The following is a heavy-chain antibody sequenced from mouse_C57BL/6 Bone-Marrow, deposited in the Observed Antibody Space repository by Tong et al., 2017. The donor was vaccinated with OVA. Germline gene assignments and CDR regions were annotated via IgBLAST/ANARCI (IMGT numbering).Heavy chain of an antibody. CDR2: ISSGSSTI. J-gene: IGHJ2*01. V-gene: IGHV5-17*01. CDR1: GFTFSDYG. CDR3: AKNWDFDY. Sequence: EVQLQESGGGLVKPGGSLKLSCAASGFTFSDYGMHWVRQAPEKGLEWVAYISSGSSTIYYADTVKGRFTISRDNAKNTLYLQMTRLRSEDTAMYYCAKNWDFDYWGQGTTLTVAS. D-gene: IGHD4-1*01.